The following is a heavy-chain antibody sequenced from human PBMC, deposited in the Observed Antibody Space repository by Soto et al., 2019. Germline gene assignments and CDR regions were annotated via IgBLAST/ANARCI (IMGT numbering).Heavy chain of an antibody. CDR1: GFTFSDHY. CDR2: IRKKANSYTT. CDR3: ARVVLVATSYYFDH. D-gene: IGHD5-12*01. V-gene: IGHV3-72*01. J-gene: IGHJ4*02. Sequence: EVQLVESGGDLVQPGGSLRLSCAASGFTFSDHYMDWVRQPPGKGLEWVGRIRKKANSYTTEYAASVKGRFTISRDDSKNPLYLQMNSLKTEDTAVYYCARVVLVATSYYFDHWGQGTLVTVSS.